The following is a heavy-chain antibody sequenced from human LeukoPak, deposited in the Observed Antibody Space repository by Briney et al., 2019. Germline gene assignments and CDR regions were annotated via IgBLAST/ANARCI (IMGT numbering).Heavy chain of an antibody. V-gene: IGHV1-2*02. J-gene: IGHJ4*02. CDR1: GYTFTGYY. D-gene: IGHD3-9*01. CDR2: INLNSGGT. CDR3: ARSPHILTGENFDY. Sequence: GASVEVSCKASGYTFTGYYMHWVRQAPGQGLEWMGWINLNSGGTNFAQKFQGRVTMTRDASISTAYMQLSRLRSDDTAVYYCARSPHILTGENFDYWGQGTLVTVSS.